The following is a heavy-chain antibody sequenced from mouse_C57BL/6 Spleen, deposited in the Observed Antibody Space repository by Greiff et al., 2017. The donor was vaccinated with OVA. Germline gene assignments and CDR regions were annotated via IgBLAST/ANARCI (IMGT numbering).Heavy chain of an antibody. J-gene: IGHJ3*01. V-gene: IGHV14-4*01. D-gene: IGHD2-4*01. CDR2: IDPENGDT. Sequence: VQLQQSGAELVRPGASVKLSCTASGFNIKDDYMHWVKQRPEQGLEWIGWIDPENGDTEYASKFQGKATITADTSSNTAYLQLSSLTSEDTAVYYCTTNYDYGGAYWGQGTLVTVSA. CDR3: TTNYDYGGAY. CDR1: GFNIKDDY.